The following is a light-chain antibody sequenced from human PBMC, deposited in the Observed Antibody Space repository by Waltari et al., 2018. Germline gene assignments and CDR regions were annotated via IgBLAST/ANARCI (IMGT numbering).Light chain of an antibody. CDR2: KVS. J-gene: IGKJ2*01. CDR1: QSLVYSDGNTY. Sequence: DVVMTQSPPPLPVTRGQPASISCRPSQSLVYSDGNTYLNWFHQRPGQSPRRLIYKVSERDSGVPDRFSGSGSVSDFTLEISRVEADDVGVYYFMQGSHWPYTFGQGTRLDIK. V-gene: IGKV2-30*01. CDR3: MQGSHWPYT.